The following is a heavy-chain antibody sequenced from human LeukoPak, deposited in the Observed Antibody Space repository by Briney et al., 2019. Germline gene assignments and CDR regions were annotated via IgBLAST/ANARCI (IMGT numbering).Heavy chain of an antibody. D-gene: IGHD3-22*01. Sequence: PGGSLRLSCAASGFTFSSYAMHWVRQAPGKGLEWVAVISYDGSNKYYADSVKGRFTISRDNSKNTLYLQMNSLRAEDTAVYYCARDRRDYYGSSGYFDYWGQGTLVTVSS. J-gene: IGHJ4*02. V-gene: IGHV3-30*04. CDR3: ARDRRDYYGSSGYFDY. CDR1: GFTFSSYA. CDR2: ISYDGSNK.